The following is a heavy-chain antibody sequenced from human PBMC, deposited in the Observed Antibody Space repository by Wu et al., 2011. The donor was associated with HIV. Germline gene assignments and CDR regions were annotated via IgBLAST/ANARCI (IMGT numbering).Heavy chain of an antibody. J-gene: IGHJ4*02. CDR3: ARGGGLNSWHTKNDY. D-gene: IGHD6-13*01. Sequence: VQSGAEVKKPGASVKVSCKASGYTFTGYYMYWVRQAPGQGLEWMGWINPNNGGTNYAQKFQGRVTMTRDTSISTAYMELSRLRSDDTAVYYCARGGGLNSWHTKNDYWGQGTLVTVSS. CDR1: GYTFTGYY. CDR2: INPNNGGT. V-gene: IGHV1-2*02.